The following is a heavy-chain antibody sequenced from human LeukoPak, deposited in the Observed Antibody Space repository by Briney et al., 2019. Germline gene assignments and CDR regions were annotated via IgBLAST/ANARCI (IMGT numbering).Heavy chain of an antibody. CDR2: IRSKAYGGTT. J-gene: IGHJ4*02. CDR1: GFTFGDYA. V-gene: IGHV3-49*04. D-gene: IGHD2-2*01. CDR3: TREGIVVVPAAMIYFDY. Sequence: GGSLRLSCTASGFTFGDYAMSWVRQAPGEGLEWVGFIRSKAYGGTTEYAASVKGRFTISRDDSKSIAYLQMNSLKTEDTAVYYCTREGIVVVPAAMIYFDYWGQGTLVTVSS.